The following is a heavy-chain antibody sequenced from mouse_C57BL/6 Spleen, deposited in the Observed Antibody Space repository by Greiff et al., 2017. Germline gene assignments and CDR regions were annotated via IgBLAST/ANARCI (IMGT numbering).Heavy chain of an antibody. CDR1: GYTFTSYW. CDR3: AKRSLPNFDY. CDR2: IDPSDRYT. V-gene: IGHV1-50*01. J-gene: IGHJ2*01. D-gene: IGHD6-5*01. Sequence: QVQLQQPGAELVKPGASVKLSCKASGYTFTSYWMQWVKQRPGQGLEWIGEIDPSDRYTTYNQKFKGKATLTVDTSASTAYMQLSSLKTEDSAVYDCAKRSLPNFDYWGQGTTLTVSS.